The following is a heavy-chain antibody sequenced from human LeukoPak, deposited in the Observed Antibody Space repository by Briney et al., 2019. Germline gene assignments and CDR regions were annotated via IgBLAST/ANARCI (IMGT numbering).Heavy chain of an antibody. CDR2: IDPSDSYT. V-gene: IGHV5-10-1*01. D-gene: IGHD3-10*01. CDR1: GYSFTSYW. Sequence: GESLKISCKGSGYSFTSYWISWVRQMPGKGLEWMGRIDPSDSYTNYSPSFQGHVTISADKSISTAYLQWSSLKASDTAMYYCARQPKYHGSGSYSKVGMDVWGKGTTVTVSS. J-gene: IGHJ6*04. CDR3: ARQPKYHGSGSYSKVGMDV.